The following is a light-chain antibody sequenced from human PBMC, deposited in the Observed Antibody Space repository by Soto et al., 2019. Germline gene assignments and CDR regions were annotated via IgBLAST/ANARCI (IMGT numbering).Light chain of an antibody. J-gene: IGLJ1*01. Sequence: QSALTQPTSASGTPGQRVTISCSGSSSNIGSNTVNWYQQLPGTAPKLLIYSNNQRPSGVPDRFSSSKSGTSASLAISGLQSEDEADYYCAAWDDSLNGYVVGTGTKLTVL. CDR1: SSNIGSNT. CDR2: SNN. V-gene: IGLV1-44*01. CDR3: AAWDDSLNGYV.